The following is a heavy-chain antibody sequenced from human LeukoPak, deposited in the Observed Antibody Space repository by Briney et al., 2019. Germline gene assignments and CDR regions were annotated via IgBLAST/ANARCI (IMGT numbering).Heavy chain of an antibody. CDR2: IKQDGSTK. J-gene: IGHJ4*02. D-gene: IGHD1-26*01. CDR1: GFTFSTYW. Sequence: GGSLTLSCAATGFTFSTYWMSWLRQAPGKGVEWVANIKQDGSTKYYVDSVKGPFTISRDNAKNSLYLQMNSLRAEDTGVYDCAREGVVGATANHYDYWGQGSPVTVSS. V-gene: IGHV3-7*01. CDR3: AREGVVGATANHYDY.